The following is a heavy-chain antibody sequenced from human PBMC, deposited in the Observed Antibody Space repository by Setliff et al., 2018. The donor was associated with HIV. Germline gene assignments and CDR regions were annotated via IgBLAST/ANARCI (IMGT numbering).Heavy chain of an antibody. V-gene: IGHV3-30*03. Sequence: PGGSLRLSCLDNGFTFKSYGMHWVRQAPGEGLEWLAFISYDGINKYYVDSVKGRFNISRDNSKNTLYLQMNSLRSEDTAVYYCSIDVIGGWLRPMPDYWGPGTLVTVSS. D-gene: IGHD5-12*01. J-gene: IGHJ4*02. CDR3: SIDVIGGWLRPMPDY. CDR2: ISYDGINK. CDR1: GFTFKSYG.